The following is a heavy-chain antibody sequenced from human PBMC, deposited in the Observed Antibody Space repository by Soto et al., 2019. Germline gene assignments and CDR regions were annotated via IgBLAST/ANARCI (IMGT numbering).Heavy chain of an antibody. CDR1: GGSISSSDW. J-gene: IGHJ5*01. Sequence: ASETLSLTCAVSGGSISSSDWWSWVRQSPGKGLEWIGEIFHRGAINYNPSLRSRVTMSVDKSKNQFSLKLSSVTAADTAVYYCASRDKWFVSWGQGTLVTVSS. CDR3: ASRDKWFVS. V-gene: IGHV4-4*02. CDR2: IFHRGAI.